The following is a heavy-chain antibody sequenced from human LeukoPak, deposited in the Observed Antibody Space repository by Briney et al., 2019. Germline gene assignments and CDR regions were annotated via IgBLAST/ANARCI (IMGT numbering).Heavy chain of an antibody. V-gene: IGHV4-59*01. CDR2: IYYSGST. CDR1: GGSISSYY. CDR3: ARGSDGYNSLDFDY. D-gene: IGHD5-24*01. Sequence: SETLSLTCTVSGGSISSYYWSWIRQPPGKGLEWIGYIYYSGSTNYNPSLKSRVTISVDTSKNQFSLELSSVTAADTAVYYCARGSDGYNSLDFDYWGQGTLVTVSS. J-gene: IGHJ4*02.